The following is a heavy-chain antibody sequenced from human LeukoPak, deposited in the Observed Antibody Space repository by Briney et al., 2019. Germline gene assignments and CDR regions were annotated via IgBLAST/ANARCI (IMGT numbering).Heavy chain of an antibody. CDR2: IYSGGST. Sequence: WGSLRLSCAASGFTVSSTYMSSVGKAPGKGLEWVSAIYSGGSTYSADSVKGRFTPPRDTSKTPLHPQMNTLRAEATAVSYCARDRARRRLITFGDAFDIWGQGTMVTVSS. D-gene: IGHD3-16*01. V-gene: IGHV3-66*01. CDR1: GFTVSSTY. J-gene: IGHJ3*02. CDR3: ARDRARRRLITFGDAFDI.